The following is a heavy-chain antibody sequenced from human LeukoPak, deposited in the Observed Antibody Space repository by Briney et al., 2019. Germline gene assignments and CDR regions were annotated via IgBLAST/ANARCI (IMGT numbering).Heavy chain of an antibody. D-gene: IGHD3-16*02. J-gene: IGHJ4*02. Sequence: AGGSLRLSCAASGFTFSSYSMNWVRQAPGKGLEWVSYISSSSSTIYYADSVKGRFTISRDNAKNSLYLQMNSLRDEDTAVYYCARETYYDYVWGSYRPQEYYFDYWGQGTLVAVSS. CDR2: ISSSSSTI. V-gene: IGHV3-48*02. CDR3: ARETYYDYVWGSYRPQEYYFDY. CDR1: GFTFSSYS.